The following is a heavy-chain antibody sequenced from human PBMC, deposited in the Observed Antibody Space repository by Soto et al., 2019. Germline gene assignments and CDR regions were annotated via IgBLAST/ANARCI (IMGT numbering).Heavy chain of an antibody. V-gene: IGHV3-66*01. CDR1: GFTVSSNY. Sequence: EVQLVESGGGLVQPGGSLRLSCVASGFTVSSNYMSWVRQAPGKGLEWVSVIYSGTNDGSTNYADSVKGGFTISRDNSKNTLYLQMNSLRAEDTAVYYCARDAKVGAIIGGPGTFDYWGQGTLVTVSS. CDR3: ARDAKVGAIIGGPGTFDY. CDR2: IYSGTNDGST. J-gene: IGHJ4*02. D-gene: IGHD1-26*01.